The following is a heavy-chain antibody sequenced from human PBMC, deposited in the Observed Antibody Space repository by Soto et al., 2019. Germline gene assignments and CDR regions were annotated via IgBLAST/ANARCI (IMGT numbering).Heavy chain of an antibody. Sequence: GGSLRLSCAASGFTFSSYSMNWVRQAPGKGLEWVSYISSSSSTIYYADSVKGRFTISRDNAKNSLYLQMNSLRAEDTAVYYCASLYCTNGVCPDYYYYYYMDVWGKGTTVTVSS. CDR1: GFTFSSYS. D-gene: IGHD2-8*01. J-gene: IGHJ6*03. CDR3: ASLYCTNGVCPDYYYYYYMDV. V-gene: IGHV3-48*01. CDR2: ISSSSSTI.